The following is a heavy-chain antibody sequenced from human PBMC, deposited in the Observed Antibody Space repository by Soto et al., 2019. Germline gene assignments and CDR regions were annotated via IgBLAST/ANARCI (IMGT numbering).Heavy chain of an antibody. J-gene: IGHJ6*02. CDR1: GYTFTSYY. Sequence: ASVKVSCKASGYTFTSYYMHWVRQAPGQGLEWMGIINPSGGSTSYAQKFQGRVTMTRDTSTSTVYMELSSLRSEDTAVYYCARVDTAMVAPYYYYGMDVWGQGTTVTSP. CDR2: INPSGGST. CDR3: ARVDTAMVAPYYYYGMDV. D-gene: IGHD5-18*01. V-gene: IGHV1-46*01.